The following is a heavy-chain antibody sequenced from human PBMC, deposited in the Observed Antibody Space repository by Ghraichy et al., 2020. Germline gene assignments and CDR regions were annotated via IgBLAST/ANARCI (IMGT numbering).Heavy chain of an antibody. J-gene: IGHJ6*02. D-gene: IGHD1-26*01. CDR1: GFTFSTYG. CDR2: ISYDGSNK. CDR3: AKGMSGSYYFLYGMDV. Sequence: GGSLRLSCAASGFTFSTYGMYWVRQAPGKGLEWVALISYDGSNKNYADFVKGRFTTSRDNSKNTLYLQMNSLRAEDTAVYYCAKGMSGSYYFLYGMDVWGQGTTVTVSS. V-gene: IGHV3-30*18.